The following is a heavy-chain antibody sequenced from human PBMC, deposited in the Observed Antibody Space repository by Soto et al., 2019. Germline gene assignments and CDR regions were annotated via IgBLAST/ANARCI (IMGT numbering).Heavy chain of an antibody. CDR3: ARSHFPDYYDSPKNWFDP. D-gene: IGHD3-22*01. J-gene: IGHJ5*02. V-gene: IGHV4-31*03. CDR1: GGSISSGGYY. Sequence: QVQLQESGPGLVKPSQTLSLTCTVSGGSISSGGYYWSWIRQHPGKGLEWIGYIYYSGSTYYNPSLKSRVTITVDTSKNQFSLKLSSVTAAATAVYYCARSHFPDYYDSPKNWFDPWGQGTLVTVSS. CDR2: IYYSGST.